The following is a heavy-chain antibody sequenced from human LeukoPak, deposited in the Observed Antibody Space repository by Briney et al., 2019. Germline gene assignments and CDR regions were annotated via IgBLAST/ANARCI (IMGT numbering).Heavy chain of an antibody. V-gene: IGHV3-21*01. CDR1: GFTFSSYS. CDR2: ISSSSSYI. Sequence: PGGSLRLSCAASGFTFSSYSMNWVRQAPGKGLEWVSSISSSSSYIYYADSVKGRFTISRDNAKNSLYLQMNGLRAEDTAVYYCARDSGYSYGYAFDYWGQGTLVTVSS. D-gene: IGHD5-18*01. J-gene: IGHJ4*02. CDR3: ARDSGYSYGYAFDY.